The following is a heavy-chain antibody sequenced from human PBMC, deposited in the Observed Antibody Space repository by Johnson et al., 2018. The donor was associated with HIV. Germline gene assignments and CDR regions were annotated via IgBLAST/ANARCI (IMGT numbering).Heavy chain of an antibody. D-gene: IGHD6-6*01. CDR2: IRYDGSNK. J-gene: IGHJ3*02. CDR3: ARDRAEYSTWLDAFDI. CDR1: GFTFSSYG. Sequence: QVQLVESGGGVVQPGRSLRLSCAASGFTFSSYGMHWVRQAPGKGLEWVAFIRYDGSNKYYADSVKGRFTISRDNSKNTVYLQINSLRAEDTAVFYCARDRAEYSTWLDAFDIWGQGTMVTVSS. V-gene: IGHV3-30*02.